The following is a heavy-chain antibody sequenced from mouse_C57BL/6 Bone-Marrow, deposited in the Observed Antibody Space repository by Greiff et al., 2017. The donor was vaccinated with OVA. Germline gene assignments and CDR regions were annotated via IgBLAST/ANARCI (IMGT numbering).Heavy chain of an antibody. J-gene: IGHJ3*01. CDR1: GYTFTDYC. CDR3: ARSLYYEAWFAY. Sequence: EVQLQQSGPELVKPGASVKISCKASGYTFTDYCMNWVKQSHGKSLEWIGDINPNNGGTSYNQKFKGKATLTVDKSSSTAYMELRSLTSEDSAVYYCARSLYYEAWFAYWGQGTLVTVSA. CDR2: INPNNGGT. D-gene: IGHD2-4*01. V-gene: IGHV1-26*01.